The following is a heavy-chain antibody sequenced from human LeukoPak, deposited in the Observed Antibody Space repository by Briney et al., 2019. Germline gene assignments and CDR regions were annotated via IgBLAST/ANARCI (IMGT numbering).Heavy chain of an antibody. V-gene: IGHV1-2*02. CDR2: INPNSGGT. CDR1: GYTFTCYY. D-gene: IGHD5-18*01. J-gene: IGHJ6*03. CDR3: ARGAHRQLWPAWGYYYYMDV. Sequence: ASVKVSCKACGYTFTCYYMHWLRQARGQGLEWMGWINPNSGGTNYAQKFQGRVTMTRDTPISTAYMRRSRLRSDATAVYYCARGAHRQLWPAWGYYYYMDVWGKGTTVTISS.